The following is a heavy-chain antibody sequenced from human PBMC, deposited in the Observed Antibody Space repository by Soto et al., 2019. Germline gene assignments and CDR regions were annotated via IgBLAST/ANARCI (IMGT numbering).Heavy chain of an antibody. Sequence: QVQLQQWGAGLLKPSETLSLTCAVYGGSFSGYYWSWIRQPPGKGLEWIGEINHSGSTNYNPFLKSRVTISVDTSKNQFSLKLSSVTAADTAVYYCARGRWGSSWYAEYFQHWGQGTLVTVSS. J-gene: IGHJ1*01. CDR1: GGSFSGYY. CDR3: ARGRWGSSWYAEYFQH. D-gene: IGHD6-13*01. CDR2: INHSGST. V-gene: IGHV4-34*01.